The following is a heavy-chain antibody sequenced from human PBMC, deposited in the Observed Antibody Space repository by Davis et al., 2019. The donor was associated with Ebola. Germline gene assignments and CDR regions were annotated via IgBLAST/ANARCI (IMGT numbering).Heavy chain of an antibody. Sequence: GESLKISCVASGFTFSSYAMHWVRQAPGKGLEWVAVISYDGNNKYYADSVKGRFTTSRDNSKITLYLQLNSLRAEDTAVYYCARDKIRGGELHFDYWGQGTLVTVSS. V-gene: IGHV3-30-3*01. CDR2: ISYDGNNK. J-gene: IGHJ4*02. CDR1: GFTFSSYA. D-gene: IGHD1-26*01. CDR3: ARDKIRGGELHFDY.